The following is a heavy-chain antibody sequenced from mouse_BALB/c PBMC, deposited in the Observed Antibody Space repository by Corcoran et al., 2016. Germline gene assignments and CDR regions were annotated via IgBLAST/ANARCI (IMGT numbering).Heavy chain of an antibody. Sequence: EFQLQKTEAELVKPGASVKLSCTASGFNIKDTYMLWVKERPERGLERIGRIDPANGNTKYDPKFQGTATITADTSSNTAYLQLSSLTSEDTAVYYCARWDWYFDVWGAGTTVTVSS. CDR1: GFNIKDTY. CDR2: IDPANGNT. V-gene: IGHV14-3*02. J-gene: IGHJ1*01. CDR3: ARWDWYFDV.